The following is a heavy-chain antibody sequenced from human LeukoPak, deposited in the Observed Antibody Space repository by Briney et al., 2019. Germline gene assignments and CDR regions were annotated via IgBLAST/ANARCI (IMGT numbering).Heavy chain of an antibody. CDR1: GGSITRYY. CDR3: ARDLDNSGWYVFDY. Sequence: SETLSLTCSVFGGSITRYYWSWIRQPPGKGLEWVGYTHYSGSTNYNPSLKSRVIISVDTSKNQLSLKLSSVTAADTAVYYCARDLDNSGWYVFDYWGQGNLVTVSS. J-gene: IGHJ4*02. D-gene: IGHD6-19*01. CDR2: THYSGST. V-gene: IGHV4-59*01.